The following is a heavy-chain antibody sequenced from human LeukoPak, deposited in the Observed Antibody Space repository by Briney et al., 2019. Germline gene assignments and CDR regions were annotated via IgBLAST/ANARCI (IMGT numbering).Heavy chain of an antibody. J-gene: IGHJ5*02. CDR1: GDSVSSNRAA. D-gene: IGHD3-3*01. V-gene: IGHV6-1*01. Sequence: SQTLSLICTISGDSVSSNRAAWSWFRQSPSRGLEWLGRTYYTSKWYNDYAVSVKSRITVNPDTSKNQFSLHLNSVTPEDTAVYYCARQGFRRFDPWGQGTLVTVSS. CDR2: TYYTSKWYN. CDR3: ARQGFRRFDP.